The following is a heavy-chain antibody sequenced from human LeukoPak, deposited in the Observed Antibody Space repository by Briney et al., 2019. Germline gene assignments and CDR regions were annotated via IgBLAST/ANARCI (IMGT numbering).Heavy chain of an antibody. CDR1: GYTFTGYY. D-gene: IGHD6-19*01. Sequence: ASVKVSCKASGYTFTGYYMHWVRQAPGQGLEWMGWINPNSGGTNYAQKFQGRVTMTRDTSISTAYMELSRLRSDDTAVYYCARGRMAVAGTVLPTDYWGQGTLVTVSS. CDR3: ARGRMAVAGTVLPTDY. V-gene: IGHV1-2*02. CDR2: INPNSGGT. J-gene: IGHJ4*02.